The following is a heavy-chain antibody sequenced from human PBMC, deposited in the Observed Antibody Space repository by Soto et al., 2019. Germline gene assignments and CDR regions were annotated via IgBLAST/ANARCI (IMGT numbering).Heavy chain of an antibody. V-gene: IGHV4-31*03. CDR2: IYYSGSN. CDR1: GGSISSGGYY. CDR3: ARGNYDILTGYTNYFDY. D-gene: IGHD3-9*01. J-gene: IGHJ4*02. Sequence: QVQLQESGPGLVKPSQTLSLTCTVSGGSISSGGYYWSWIRQHPGKGLEWIGYIYYSGSNYYNPSLKSRVTISVDTSKNQFSLKLSSVTAADTAVYYCARGNYDILTGYTNYFDYWGQGTLVTVSS.